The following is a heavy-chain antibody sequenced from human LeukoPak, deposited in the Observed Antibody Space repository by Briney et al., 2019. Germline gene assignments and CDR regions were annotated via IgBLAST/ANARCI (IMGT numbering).Heavy chain of an antibody. D-gene: IGHD3-10*01. CDR1: GFPFTIYA. CDR2: IGGSST. V-gene: IGHV3-23*01. J-gene: IGHJ4*02. CDR3: AKYRGFGGSYDS. Sequence: GGSLRLSCAASGFPFTIYAMSWVRQAPGKGLEWVSSIGGSSTYYADFVKGRFTISRDTSKNTMDLQMNSLRAEDTAIYYCAKYRGFGGSYDSWGQGTLVTVSS.